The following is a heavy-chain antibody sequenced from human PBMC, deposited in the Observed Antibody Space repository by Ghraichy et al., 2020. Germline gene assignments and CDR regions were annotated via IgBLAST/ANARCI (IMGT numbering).Heavy chain of an antibody. CDR1: GYSFTSYW. Sequence: GESLNISCKGSGYSFTSYWIGWVRQMPGKGLEWMGIIYPGDSDTRYSPYFQGQVTISADKSISTAYLQWSSLKASDTAMYYCARASLVEMATIFGFDPCGQGTLVTVSS. J-gene: IGHJ5*02. D-gene: IGHD5-24*01. CDR2: IYPGDSDT. CDR3: ARASLVEMATIFGFDP. V-gene: IGHV5-51*01.